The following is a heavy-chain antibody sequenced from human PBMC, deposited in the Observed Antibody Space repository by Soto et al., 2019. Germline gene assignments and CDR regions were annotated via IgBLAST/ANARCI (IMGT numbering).Heavy chain of an antibody. CDR2: MNPNSGNT. CDR1: GYTFTSYD. CDR3: ARSFRQLAPAY. V-gene: IGHV1-8*01. J-gene: IGHJ4*02. Sequence: GASVKVSCKASGYTFTSYDINWVRQAAGQGPEWMGWMNPNSGNTGYAQKFQGRVTMTRNTSISTAYMELSSLRSEDTAVYYCARSFRQLAPAYWGQGTLVTVSS. D-gene: IGHD6-13*01.